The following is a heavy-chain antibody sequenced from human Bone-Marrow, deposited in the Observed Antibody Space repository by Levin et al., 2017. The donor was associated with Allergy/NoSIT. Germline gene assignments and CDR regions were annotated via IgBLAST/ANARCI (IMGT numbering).Heavy chain of an antibody. CDR2: IYPGDSDT. J-gene: IGHJ4*02. V-gene: IGHV5-51*01. D-gene: IGHD2-15*01. CDR3: APFFGPCSGGGCYCSY. CDR1: GYNFTTSW. Sequence: RGESLKISCKASGYNFTTSWIGWVRQMPGKGLEWMGIIYPGDSDTRYNPSFQGQVTISADKSITTAYLQWSSLRASDTAMYYCAPFFGPCSGGGCYCSYWGQGTLVTVSS.